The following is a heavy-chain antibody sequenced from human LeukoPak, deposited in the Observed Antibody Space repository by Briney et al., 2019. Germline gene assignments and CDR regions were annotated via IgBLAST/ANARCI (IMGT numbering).Heavy chain of an antibody. V-gene: IGHV3-23*01. CDR2: ISGSGHST. D-gene: IGHD6-19*01. Sequence: PGRSLRLSCAASGFTFSSYAMHWVRQAPGKGLEWVSAISGSGHSTYYADSVKGRFSISRDNSKNTLYLQMNSLRAEDTAVYYCVAGNGWLGDYWGQGTLVTVSS. J-gene: IGHJ4*02. CDR1: GFTFSSYA. CDR3: VAGNGWLGDY.